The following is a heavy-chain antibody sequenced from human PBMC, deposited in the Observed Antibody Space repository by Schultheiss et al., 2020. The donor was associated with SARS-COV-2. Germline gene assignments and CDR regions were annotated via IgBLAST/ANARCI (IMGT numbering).Heavy chain of an antibody. CDR1: GFTFSYYY. D-gene: IGHD6-19*01. V-gene: IGHV3-48*04. J-gene: IGHJ2*01. CDR2: ISSSSSTI. Sequence: GGSLRLSFAASGFTFSYYYMHWVRQAPGKGLEWVSYISSSSSTIYYADSVKGRFTISRDNAKNSLYLQMNSLRAEDTAVYYCAKAEDSSGWYFKLGWYFDLWGRGTLVTVSS. CDR3: AKAEDSSGWYFKLGWYFDL.